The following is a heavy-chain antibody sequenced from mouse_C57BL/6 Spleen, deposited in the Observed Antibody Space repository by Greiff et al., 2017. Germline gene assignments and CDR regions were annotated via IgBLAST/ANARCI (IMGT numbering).Heavy chain of an antibody. CDR1: GYTFTDYE. V-gene: IGHV1-15*01. J-gene: IGHJ2*01. CDR2: IDPDTGGT. CDR3: TGPQHFNY. Sequence: QVQLQQSGAELVRPGASVTLSCKASGYTFTDYEMHWVKQTPVHGLEWIGAIDPDTGGTAYNQTFKGKATLTADKSSSTAYMELRSLTSEDSAVYYCTGPQHFNYRGESTTLTVSS.